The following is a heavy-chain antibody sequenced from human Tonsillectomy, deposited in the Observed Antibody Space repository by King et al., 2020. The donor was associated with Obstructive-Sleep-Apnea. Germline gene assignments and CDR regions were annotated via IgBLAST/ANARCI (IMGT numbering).Heavy chain of an antibody. CDR3: AREKHLRGAVRDYYYGMDV. J-gene: IGHJ6*02. V-gene: IGHV3-7*01. CDR2: INQDGSEI. D-gene: IGHD4/OR15-4a*01. CDR1: GFTFNDYW. Sequence: VQLVESGGGLVQPGGSLRLSCAASGFTFNDYWMNWVRQAPGKGLEWVANINQDGSEIYYVDSLRGRFTISRDTAKNSLFLQMSSLRAEDTAMYYCAREKHLRGAVRDYYYGMDVWGRGTTVTVSS.